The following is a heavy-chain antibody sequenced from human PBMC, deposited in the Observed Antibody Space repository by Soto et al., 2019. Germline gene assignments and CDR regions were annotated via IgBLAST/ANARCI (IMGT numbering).Heavy chain of an antibody. J-gene: IGHJ4*02. CDR3: ARAKERWLQAYYFDY. CDR2: IYYSGST. V-gene: IGHV4-31*03. D-gene: IGHD5-12*01. Sequence: SETLSLTCTVSGGSISSGGYYWSWIRQHPGKGLEWIGYIYYSGSTYYNPSLKSRVTISVDTSKNQFSLKLSSVTAADTAVYYCARAKERWLQAYYFDYWGQGTLVTVSS. CDR1: GGSISSGGYY.